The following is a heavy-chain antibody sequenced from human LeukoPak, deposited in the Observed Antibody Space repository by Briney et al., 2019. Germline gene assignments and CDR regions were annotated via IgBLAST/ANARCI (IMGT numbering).Heavy chain of an antibody. CDR3: ARDRYGSGIDY. J-gene: IGHJ4*02. Sequence: PSETLSLTCSVYGDSISYFYWSWIRQAAGKGLEWIGRISGSGSTDHNASLKSRVTMSVDTSKNQLSLKVISVTAADTAVYYCARDRYGSGIDYWGQGTLVTVSS. V-gene: IGHV4-4*07. CDR1: GDSISYFY. CDR2: ISGSGST. D-gene: IGHD3-10*01.